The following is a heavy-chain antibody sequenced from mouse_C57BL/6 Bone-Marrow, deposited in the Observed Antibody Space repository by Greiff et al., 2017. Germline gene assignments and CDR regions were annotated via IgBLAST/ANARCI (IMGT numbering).Heavy chain of an antibody. CDR1: GFTFSDYG. D-gene: IGHD3-1*01. CDR2: ISSGSSTI. Sequence: DVMLVESGGGLVKPGGSLKLSCAASGFTFSDYGMHWVRQAPEKGLEWVAYISSGSSTIYYADTVKGRFTISRDNAKNTLFLQMTSLGSEDTARYYCALSLGLWFAYWGQGTLVTVSA. V-gene: IGHV5-17*01. J-gene: IGHJ3*01. CDR3: ALSLGLWFAY.